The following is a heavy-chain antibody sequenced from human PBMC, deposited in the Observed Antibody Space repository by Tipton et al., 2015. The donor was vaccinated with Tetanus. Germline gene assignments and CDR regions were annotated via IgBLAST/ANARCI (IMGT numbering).Heavy chain of an antibody. V-gene: IGHV3-23*01. Sequence: SLRLSCAASKFSFSRHSMSWVRQAPGKGLEWVSAISGSGGGTYYADSVKGRFIISRDNSKNTLYLQMNSLRAEDTAVYYCAKDRYDSSGYYYQWDYWGQGTLVTVSS. CDR2: ISGSGGGT. D-gene: IGHD3-22*01. CDR3: AKDRYDSSGYYYQWDY. CDR1: KFSFSRHS. J-gene: IGHJ4*02.